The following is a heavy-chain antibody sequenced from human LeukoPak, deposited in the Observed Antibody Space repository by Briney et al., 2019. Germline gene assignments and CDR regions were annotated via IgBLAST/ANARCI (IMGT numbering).Heavy chain of an antibody. D-gene: IGHD4-11*01. V-gene: IGHV1-69*05. CDR3: ARDLLTVTPGTLSYYYYMDV. CDR1: GGTFSSYA. CDR2: IIPIFGTA. J-gene: IGHJ6*03. Sequence: SVKVSCKASGGTFSSYAISWVRQAPGQGLEWMGGIIPIFGTANCAQKFQGRVTITTDESTSTAYMELSSLRSEDTAVYYCARDLLTVTPGTLSYYYYMDVWGKGTTVTVSS.